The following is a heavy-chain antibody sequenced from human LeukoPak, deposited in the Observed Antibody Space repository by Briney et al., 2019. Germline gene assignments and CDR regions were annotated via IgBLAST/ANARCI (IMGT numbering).Heavy chain of an antibody. CDR2: IYSSGST. CDR3: ARSDGYGLVGI. CDR1: GATINSGSNY. J-gene: IGHJ3*02. Sequence: PSETLSLTCRVSGATINSGSNYWGWIRQPPGKTLEWIGSIYSSGSTYYNPSLKSRVIIMIDTPKNHFSLTLSSVTAADTAVYYCARSDGYGLVGIWGQGTMVTVSS. V-gene: IGHV4-39*07. D-gene: IGHD3-10*01.